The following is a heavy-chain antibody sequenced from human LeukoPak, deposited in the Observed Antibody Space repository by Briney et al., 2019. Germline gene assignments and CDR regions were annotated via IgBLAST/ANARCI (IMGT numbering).Heavy chain of an antibody. D-gene: IGHD3-10*01. CDR3: ATEGRGANYWYFDL. CDR1: GYSLTELS. Sequence: ASVKVSCKVSGYSLTELSMHWVRQAPGKGLEWMGGFDPEQGKTIYAQKFQDRVILIEDTSRDTVYMDLSGLTYEDTAVYFCATEGRGANYWYFDLWGRGTLVTVSS. J-gene: IGHJ2*01. CDR2: FDPEQGKT. V-gene: IGHV1-24*01.